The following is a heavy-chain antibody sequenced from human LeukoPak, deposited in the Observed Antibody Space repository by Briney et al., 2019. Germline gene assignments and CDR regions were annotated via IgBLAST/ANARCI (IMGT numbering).Heavy chain of an antibody. V-gene: IGHV3-64*01. CDR1: GFTFSSYA. Sequence: PGGSLRLSCAAPGFTFSSYAMHWGRQAPGKGLEYVSVISSNGGSTYYANSVKGRFTISRDNAKNTLYLQMNSLRVDDTAIYYCVRDNYFKIDYWGQGTLVTVSS. CDR3: VRDNYFKIDY. CDR2: ISSNGGST. D-gene: IGHD4-11*01. J-gene: IGHJ4*02.